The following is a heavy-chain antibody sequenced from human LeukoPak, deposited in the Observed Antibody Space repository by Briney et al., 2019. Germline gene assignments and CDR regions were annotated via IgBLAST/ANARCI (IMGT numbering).Heavy chain of an antibody. CDR2: IYYSGST. D-gene: IGHD3-22*01. CDR1: GGSISSSSYY. Sequence: SETLSLTCTVSGGSISSSSYYWDRIRQPPGKGLEWIGSIYYSGSTYYNPSLKSRVTISVDTSKNQFSLKLSSVTAADTAVYYCASTQSGYYYDSSGYFGQYIDYWGQGTLVTVSS. CDR3: ASTQSGYYYDSSGYFGQYIDY. J-gene: IGHJ4*02. V-gene: IGHV4-39*07.